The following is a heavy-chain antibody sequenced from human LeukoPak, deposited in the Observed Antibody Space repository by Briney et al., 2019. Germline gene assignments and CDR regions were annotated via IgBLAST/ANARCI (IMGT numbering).Heavy chain of an antibody. CDR3: AKVGYDSWAIDY. V-gene: IGHV3-23*01. D-gene: IGHD3-3*01. CDR2: ISGRGGST. CDR1: GFPFNTYA. J-gene: IGHJ4*02. Sequence: GASLRLSCAATGFPFNTYAMSWVRQAPGKGLEWVSGISGRGGSTYYADSVKGRFTISRDNSKNTLYLQMNSLRAEDTAVYYCAKVGYDSWAIDYWGQGTLVTVSS.